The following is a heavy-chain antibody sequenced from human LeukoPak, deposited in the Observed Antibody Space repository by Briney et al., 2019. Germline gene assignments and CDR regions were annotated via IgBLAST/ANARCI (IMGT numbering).Heavy chain of an antibody. CDR3: ARVNTAMYSVDY. CDR2: IWSSSTTI. V-gene: IGHV3-21*01. Sequence: GGSLRLSCAASGFTLRNYTMGWVRQAPGKGLEWVSSIWSSSTTIFYADSLKGRFTISRDNAKNSLFLQMNSLSAEDTAVYFCARVNTAMYSVDYWGQGILVTVSS. CDR1: GFTLRNYT. D-gene: IGHD5-18*01. J-gene: IGHJ4*02.